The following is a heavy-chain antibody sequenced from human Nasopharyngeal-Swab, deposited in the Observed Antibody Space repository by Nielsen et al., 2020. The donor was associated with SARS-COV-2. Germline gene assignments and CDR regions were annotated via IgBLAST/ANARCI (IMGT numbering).Heavy chain of an antibody. CDR3: ARAQGVYFDWLPPDY. J-gene: IGHJ4*02. CDR2: ISYDGSNK. CDR1: GFTFSSYA. D-gene: IGHD3-9*01. V-gene: IGHV3-30*04. Sequence: GESLKISCAASGFTFSSYAMHWVRQAPGKGLEWVAVISYDGSNKYYADSVKGRFTISRDNSKNTLYLQMNSLRAEETAVYYCARAQGVYFDWLPPDYWGQGTLVTVSS.